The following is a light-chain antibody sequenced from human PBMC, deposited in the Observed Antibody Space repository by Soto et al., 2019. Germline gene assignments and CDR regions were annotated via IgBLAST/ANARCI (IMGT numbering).Light chain of an antibody. CDR2: SNN. V-gene: IGLV1-47*02. CDR1: SSNIGSNY. J-gene: IGLJ1*01. Sequence: QSVLTQPPSASGTPGQRFTISCSGSSSNIGSNYVYWYQQLPGTAPKLLIYSNNQRPSGVPDRFSGSKSGTSASLAISGLRSEDEADYYCAAWDDSLSGYVFGTGTKLTVL. CDR3: AAWDDSLSGYV.